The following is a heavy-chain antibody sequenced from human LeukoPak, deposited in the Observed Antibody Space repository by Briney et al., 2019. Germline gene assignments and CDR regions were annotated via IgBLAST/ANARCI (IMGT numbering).Heavy chain of an antibody. CDR3: VRDGYCSGGSCPKDSYYGMDV. D-gene: IGHD2-15*01. CDR2: MWDDGRNK. Sequence: GRSLRLSCAASGFTFSSHGMHWVRQTPGKGLEWVATMWDDGRNKYYADSVKGRFTISRDNSNNTLHLQMNSLRAEDTAVYYCVRDGYCSGGSCPKDSYYGMDVWGQGTTVTVSS. V-gene: IGHV3-33*01. J-gene: IGHJ6*02. CDR1: GFTFSSHG.